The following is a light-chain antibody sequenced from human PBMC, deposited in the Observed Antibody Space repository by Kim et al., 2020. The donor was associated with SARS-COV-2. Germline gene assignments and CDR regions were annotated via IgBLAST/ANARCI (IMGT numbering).Light chain of an antibody. Sequence: QSVLTQAPSVSGTPGQRVTISCSGSRSNIGTYTVNWYQHLPGTAPKLLIYLDDQRPSGVPNRFSGSKSGSSASLVITGLQPEDEADYYCQSYDSSLSGFVFGSGTKVTVL. CDR3: QSYDSSLSGFV. CDR1: RSNIGTYT. V-gene: IGLV1-44*01. CDR2: LDD. J-gene: IGLJ1*01.